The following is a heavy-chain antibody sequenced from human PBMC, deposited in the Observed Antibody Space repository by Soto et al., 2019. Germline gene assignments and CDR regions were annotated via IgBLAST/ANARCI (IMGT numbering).Heavy chain of an antibody. Sequence: QVQLQESGPGLVKPSETLSLTCTVSGGSLTSYYWIWIRQPPGKGLEWIGSIHNSGSTNYNPSLKCRVTISLDTPKKQFSLKVSDLTDADAAMYYCARGYCSRSSCYAFAHWGPGSLVNVSS. CDR3: ARGYCSRSSCYAFAH. D-gene: IGHD2-2*01. CDR2: IHNSGST. CDR1: GGSLTSYY. V-gene: IGHV4-59*12. J-gene: IGHJ4*02.